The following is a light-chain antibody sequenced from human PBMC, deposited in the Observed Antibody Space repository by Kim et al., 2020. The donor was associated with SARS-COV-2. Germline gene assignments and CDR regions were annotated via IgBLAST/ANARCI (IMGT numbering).Light chain of an antibody. V-gene: IGKV1-5*01. CDR2: DAS. CDR1: QSISSW. J-gene: IGKJ2*01. Sequence: SASVGDRVTITCRVSQSISSWLAWYQQKSGKAPKLLIHDASSLETGVPSRFSGSGSGTDFTLTISSLQPDDFATYYCQQYDSYPYTFGQGTKLEIK. CDR3: QQYDSYPYT.